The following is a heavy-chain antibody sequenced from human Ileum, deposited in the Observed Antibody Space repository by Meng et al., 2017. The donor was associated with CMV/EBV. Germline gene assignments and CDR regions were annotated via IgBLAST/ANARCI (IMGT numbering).Heavy chain of an antibody. CDR2: ISTDGSNT. J-gene: IGHJ4*02. CDR3: ARGASSGWYGIGY. Sequence: EVQLWGSGGGLVSPGGSLRLSCVASQFTFTTYWMHWVRQVPGKGLVWVARISTDGSNTNYVDSVKGRFTISRDNAKNTVYLQMNSLRDEDTAVYYCARGASSGWYGIGYWGQGILVTVSS. D-gene: IGHD6-19*01. CDR1: QFTFTTYW. V-gene: IGHV3-74*01.